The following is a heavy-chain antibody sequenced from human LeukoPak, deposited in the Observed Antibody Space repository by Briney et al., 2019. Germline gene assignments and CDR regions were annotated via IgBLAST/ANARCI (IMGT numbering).Heavy chain of an antibody. D-gene: IGHD5-18*01. Sequence: GGSLRLSCAATGFTDSSNYMSWVRQAPGKGLEWVSVIYSGGSTYYADSVKGRLTISRDNSKNTLYLQMNSLRAEDAAVYYCARGYSYGYARYFDYWGQGTLVTVSS. CDR1: GFTDSSNY. V-gene: IGHV3-66*01. CDR3: ARGYSYGYARYFDY. CDR2: IYSGGST. J-gene: IGHJ4*02.